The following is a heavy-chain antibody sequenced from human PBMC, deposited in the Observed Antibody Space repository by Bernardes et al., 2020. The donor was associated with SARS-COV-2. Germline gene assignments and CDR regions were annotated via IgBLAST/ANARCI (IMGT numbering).Heavy chain of an antibody. CDR3: ASFGMTTVTGGFDY. V-gene: IGHV4-34*01. D-gene: IGHD4-17*01. CDR2: INHSGST. Sequence: TLSLTCAVYGGSFSGYYWSWIRQPPGKGLEWIGEINHSGSTNYNPSLKSRVTISVDTSKNQFSLKLSSVTAADTAVYYCASFGMTTVTGGFDYWGQGTLVAVSS. CDR1: GGSFSGYY. J-gene: IGHJ4*02.